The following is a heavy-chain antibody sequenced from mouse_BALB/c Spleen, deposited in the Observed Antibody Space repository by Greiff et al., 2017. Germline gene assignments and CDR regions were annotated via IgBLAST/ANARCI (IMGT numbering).Heavy chain of an antibody. Sequence: EVQGVESGGGLVQPGGSRKLSCAASGFTFSDYGMAWVRQAPGKGPEWVAFISNLAYSIYYADTVTGRFTISRENAKNTLYLEMSSLRSEDTAMYYCARERDGSSYFDYWGQGTTLTVSS. J-gene: IGHJ2*01. D-gene: IGHD1-1*01. CDR2: ISNLAYSI. CDR1: GFTFSDYG. V-gene: IGHV5-15*02. CDR3: ARERDGSSYFDY.